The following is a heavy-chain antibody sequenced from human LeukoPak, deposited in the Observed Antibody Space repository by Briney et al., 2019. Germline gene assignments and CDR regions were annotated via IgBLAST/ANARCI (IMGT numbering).Heavy chain of an antibody. Sequence: ASVKVCCKASGRTFTSYYMHWVRQAPGPGLEWMGINYPSGGSTSYAQKFQGRVTMTRDTSTSTVYMELSSLRSEDTAVYYCARGSCSSTSCYVGYYYYYMDVWGKGTTVTISS. CDR3: ARGSCSSTSCYVGYYYYYMDV. D-gene: IGHD2-2*01. V-gene: IGHV1-46*01. CDR2: NYPSGGST. CDR1: GRTFTSYY. J-gene: IGHJ6*03.